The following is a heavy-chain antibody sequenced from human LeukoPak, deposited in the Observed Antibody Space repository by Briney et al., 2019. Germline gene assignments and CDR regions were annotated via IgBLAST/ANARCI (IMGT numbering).Heavy chain of an antibody. CDR2: INPSGGST. D-gene: IGHD5-18*01. CDR1: GYTFTSYY. V-gene: IGHV1-46*01. J-gene: IGHJ4*02. CDR3: ARVDSYGFDY. Sequence: ASVTVSCTASGYTFTSYYMHWVRQTPGQGLEWMGIINPSGGSTSYAQKFQGRVTMTRDTSTSTVYMELSSLRSEDTAVYYCARVDSYGFDYWGQGTLVTVSS.